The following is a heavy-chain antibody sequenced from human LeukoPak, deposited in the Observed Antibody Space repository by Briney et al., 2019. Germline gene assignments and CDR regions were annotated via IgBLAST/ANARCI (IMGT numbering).Heavy chain of an antibody. V-gene: IGHV3-7*01. CDR3: ARDPLNGALDI. CDR1: GFTFSSYA. CDR2: MNPDGSTI. Sequence: GGSLRLSCAASGFTFSSYAMSWVRQLPGKGLEWLADMNPDGSTIVYVDSVKGRFTISRNNAKNSVYLQMDGLRAEDTAVYYCARDPLNGALDIWGQGTLVTVSS. J-gene: IGHJ3*02.